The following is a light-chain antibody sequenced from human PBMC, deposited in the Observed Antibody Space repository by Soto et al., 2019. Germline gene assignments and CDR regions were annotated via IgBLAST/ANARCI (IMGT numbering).Light chain of an antibody. V-gene: IGKV3-20*01. CDR3: RQYGNARAFT. CDR2: GAS. Sequence: EIVLTQSPGTLSLSPGERATLSCRASQSVSSSFLSWYQQHPGPAPLLLFYGASSRATVIPDRFSGSRSGTAFTLTTISLVPQDDSVYYCRQYGNARAFTFGHGTRVDIK. CDR1: QSVSSSF. J-gene: IGKJ3*01.